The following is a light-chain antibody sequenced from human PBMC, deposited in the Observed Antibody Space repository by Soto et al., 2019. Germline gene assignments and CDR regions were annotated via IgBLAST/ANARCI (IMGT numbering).Light chain of an antibody. CDR1: QGIRSY. V-gene: IGKV1-9*01. CDR2: AAS. CDR3: QQLNSYPIT. J-gene: IGKJ5*01. Sequence: DIQLTQSPSLLSASEGDRVTITCRASQGIRSYLAWYQQKPGKAPKLLIYAASTLQSGVPSRFSGSGSGTEFTLTISSLQPEDFATYYCQQLNSYPITFGQGTRLEIK.